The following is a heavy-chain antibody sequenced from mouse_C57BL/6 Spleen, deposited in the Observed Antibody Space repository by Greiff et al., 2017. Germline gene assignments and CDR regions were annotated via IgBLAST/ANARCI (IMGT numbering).Heavy chain of an antibody. J-gene: IGHJ3*01. D-gene: IGHD1-1*01. V-gene: IGHV1-18*01. CDR1: GYTFTDYN. CDR2: INPNNGGT. Sequence: VQLQQSGPELVKPGASVKIPCKASGYTFTDYNMDWVKQSHGKSLEWIGDINPNNGGTIYNQKFKGKATLTVDKSSSTAYMELRSLTSEDTAVYYGASRWDYGSSYWFAYWGQGTLVTVSA. CDR3: ASRWDYGSSYWFAY.